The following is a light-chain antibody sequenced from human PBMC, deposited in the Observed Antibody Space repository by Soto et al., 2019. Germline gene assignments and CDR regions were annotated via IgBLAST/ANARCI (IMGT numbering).Light chain of an antibody. V-gene: IGKV1-6*01. J-gene: IGKJ1*01. CDR1: QVIRND. CDR3: LHDHNYPWT. Sequence: AIQMTQSPSSLSASVGDRVTITCRASQVIRNDLGWYQQKPGKAPKLLIYGASNLQSGVPSRFSGSGSGTDFTLTITSLQPEDFAPYYCLHDHNYPWTFGQGTKVDIK. CDR2: GAS.